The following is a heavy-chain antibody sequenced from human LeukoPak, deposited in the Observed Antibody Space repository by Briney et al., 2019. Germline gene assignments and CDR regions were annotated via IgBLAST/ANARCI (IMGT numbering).Heavy chain of an antibody. D-gene: IGHD2-2*01. Sequence: SVKVSCKASGDTFSRYAISWVRQAPGQGLEWMGGIIPIFGTTNYAQKFQGRVTITADESTSIAYMELSSLRSEDTAVYYCARSYQLLTTFCFDYWGQGTLVTVSS. CDR2: IIPIFGTT. CDR3: ARSYQLLTTFCFDY. V-gene: IGHV1-69*13. CDR1: GDTFSRYA. J-gene: IGHJ4*02.